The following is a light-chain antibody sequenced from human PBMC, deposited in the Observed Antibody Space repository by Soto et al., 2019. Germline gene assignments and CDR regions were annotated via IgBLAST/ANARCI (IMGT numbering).Light chain of an antibody. CDR3: SSYGGSNNLYV. CDR1: SSDVGAYKY. Sequence: SALTQPPSASGSPGQSVTISCTGTSSDVGAYKYVSWYQQHPGKAPKVMIYEVSKRPSGVPDRFSGSKSGNTASLTVSGLQAEDEADYYCSSYGGSNNLYVFGTGTKLTVL. J-gene: IGLJ1*01. CDR2: EVS. V-gene: IGLV2-8*01.